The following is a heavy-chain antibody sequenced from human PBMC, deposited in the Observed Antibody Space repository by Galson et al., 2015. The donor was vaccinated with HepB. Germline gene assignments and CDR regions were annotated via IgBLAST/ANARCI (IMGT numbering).Heavy chain of an antibody. V-gene: IGHV3-30-3*01. CDR3: ASNTYYDSSGYFTY. J-gene: IGHJ4*02. CDR2: ISYDGSNK. D-gene: IGHD3-22*01. CDR1: GFTFSSYA. Sequence: SLRLSCAASGFTFSSYAMHWVRQAPGKGLEWVAVISYDGSNKYYADSVKGRFTISRDNSKNTLYLQMNSLRAEDTAVYYCASNTYYDSSGYFTYWGQGTLVTVSS.